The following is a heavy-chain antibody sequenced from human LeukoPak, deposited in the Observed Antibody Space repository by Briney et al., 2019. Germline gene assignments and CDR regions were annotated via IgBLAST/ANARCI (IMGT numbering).Heavy chain of an antibody. J-gene: IGHJ5*02. D-gene: IGHD4-11*01. CDR3: ARDGTTTRYNWFDP. V-gene: IGHV3-23*01. CDR1: GFTSSDHA. CDR2: IIRSHDDT. Sequence: PGGSLRLSCAASGFTSSDHAMSWVRQAPGKGLEWVSGIIRSHDDTYYADSVRGRFTLSRDKSKNTIYLQMNSLRAEDTAIYYCARDGTTTRYNWFDPWGQGTLVTVSS.